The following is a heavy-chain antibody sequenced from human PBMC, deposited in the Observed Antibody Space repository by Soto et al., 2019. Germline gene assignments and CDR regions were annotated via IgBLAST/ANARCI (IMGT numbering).Heavy chain of an antibody. Sequence: SQTLSLTCTVYGGSISTYYWSWIRQPAGKGLEWIGRIYTSGSPTYNPSLRSRVTMSVDTSKNQFSLKLSSVTAADTAVYYCARNIAAAGLDHWGQGTLVTVSS. V-gene: IGHV4-4*07. CDR2: IYTSGSP. CDR1: GGSISTYY. D-gene: IGHD6-13*01. J-gene: IGHJ4*02. CDR3: ARNIAAAGLDH.